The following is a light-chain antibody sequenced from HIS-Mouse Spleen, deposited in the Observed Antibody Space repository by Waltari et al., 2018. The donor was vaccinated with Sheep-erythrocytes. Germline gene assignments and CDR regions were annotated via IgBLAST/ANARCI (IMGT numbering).Light chain of an antibody. CDR1: QSVSSY. CDR3: QQRSNWYT. CDR2: DAS. V-gene: IGKV3-11*01. J-gene: IGKJ2*01. Sequence: EIVLTQSPATLSLSPGERATLSCRASQSVSSYLAWYQQKAGQAPRLLIYDASNRATGIPARFSGRGSGTDFTLTISSLEPEDFAVYYCQQRSNWYTFGQGTKLEIK.